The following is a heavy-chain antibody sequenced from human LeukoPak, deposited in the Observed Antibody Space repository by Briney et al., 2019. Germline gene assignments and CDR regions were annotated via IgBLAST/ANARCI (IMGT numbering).Heavy chain of an antibody. Sequence: PGGSLRLSCAASGFTFSNAWMSWVRQAPGKGLEWVGRIKSKTDGGTTDYAAPVKGRFTISRDESKNTLYLQMNSLKTEDTAVYYCTTDLGSGGYCYYGMDVWGQGTTVTVSS. CDR1: GFTFSNAW. J-gene: IGHJ6*02. CDR3: TTDLGSGGYCYYGMDV. V-gene: IGHV3-15*01. CDR2: IKSKTDGGTT. D-gene: IGHD3-10*02.